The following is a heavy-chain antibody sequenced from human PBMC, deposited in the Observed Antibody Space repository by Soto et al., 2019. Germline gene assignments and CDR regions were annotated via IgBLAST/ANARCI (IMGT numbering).Heavy chain of an antibody. CDR1: GFTFTSSA. CDR2: IVVGSGNT. CDR3: AAELGHYYGMDV. D-gene: IGHD7-27*01. J-gene: IGHJ6*02. Sequence: SVKVSCKASGFTFTSSAVQWVRQARGQRLEWIGWIVVGSGNTNYAQKFQERVTITRDMSTSTAYMELSSLRSEDTAVYYCAAELGHYYGMDVWSQGTTVTVSS. V-gene: IGHV1-58*01.